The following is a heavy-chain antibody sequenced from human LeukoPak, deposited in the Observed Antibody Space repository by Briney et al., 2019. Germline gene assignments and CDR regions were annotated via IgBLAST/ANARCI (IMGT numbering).Heavy chain of an antibody. D-gene: IGHD3-10*01. J-gene: IGHJ3*02. V-gene: IGHV4-30-2*01. CDR2: IYHSGST. CDR1: GGSISSGGYS. Sequence: PSETLSLTCAVSGGSISSGGYSWSWLRQPPGKGLEWIGYIYHSGSTYYNPSLKSRVTISVDRSKNQFSLKLSSVTAADTAVYYCARVRREGLCDIWGQGTMVTVSS. CDR3: ARVRREGLCDI.